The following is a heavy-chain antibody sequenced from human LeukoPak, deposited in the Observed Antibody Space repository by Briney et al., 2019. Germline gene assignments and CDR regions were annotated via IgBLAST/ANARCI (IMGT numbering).Heavy chain of an antibody. V-gene: IGHV4-59*01. CDR3: ARDLGSLDGYNFYY. D-gene: IGHD5-24*01. CDR2: IYYSGST. J-gene: IGHJ4*02. CDR1: GGSISSYY. Sequence: KPSETLSLTCTVSGGSISSYYWSWIRQPPGKGLEWIGYIYYSGSTNYNPSLKSRVTISVDTSKNQFSLKLSSVTAADTAVYYCARDLGSLDGYNFYYWGQGTLVTVSS.